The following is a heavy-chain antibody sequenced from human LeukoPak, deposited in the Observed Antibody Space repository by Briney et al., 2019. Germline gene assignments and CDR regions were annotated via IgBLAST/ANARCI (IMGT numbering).Heavy chain of an antibody. J-gene: IGHJ4*02. CDR3: AKGFRSAYFDY. V-gene: IGHV3-20*04. CDR1: GFTFDDYG. CDR2: INWNGGST. Sequence: GGSLRLSCAASGFTFDDYGMSWVRQAPGKGLEWVSGINWNGGSTGYADSVKGRFTISRDNSKNTLYLQMNSLRAEDTAAYYCAKGFRSAYFDYWGQGTLVTVSS.